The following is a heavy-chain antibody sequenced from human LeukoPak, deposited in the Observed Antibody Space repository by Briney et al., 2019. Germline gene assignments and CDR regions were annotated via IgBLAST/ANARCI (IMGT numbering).Heavy chain of an antibody. CDR2: MNPNSGNT. J-gene: IGHJ5*02. CDR3: ARGITMVRSFSAWFDP. Sequence: GASVKVSCKASGYTFTSYDINWVRRATGQGLEWMGWMNPNSGNTGYAQKFQGRVTITRNTSISTAYMELSSLRSEDTAVYYCARGITMVRSFSAWFDPWGQGTLVTVSS. V-gene: IGHV1-8*03. CDR1: GYTFTSYD. D-gene: IGHD3-10*01.